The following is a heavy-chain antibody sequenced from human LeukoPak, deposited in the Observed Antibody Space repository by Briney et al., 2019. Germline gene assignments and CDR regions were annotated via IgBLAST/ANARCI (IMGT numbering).Heavy chain of an antibody. CDR3: ARDAEYCSSTSCYPSYYYGMDV. CDR2: ISGSGGST. D-gene: IGHD2-2*01. J-gene: IGHJ6*02. V-gene: IGHV3-23*01. Sequence: PGGSLRLSCAASGFTFSSYAMSWVRQAPGKGLEWVSAISGSGGSTYYADSVKGRFTISRDNAKNSLYLQMNSLRAEDTAVYYCARDAEYCSSTSCYPSYYYGMDVWGQGTTVTVSS. CDR1: GFTFSSYA.